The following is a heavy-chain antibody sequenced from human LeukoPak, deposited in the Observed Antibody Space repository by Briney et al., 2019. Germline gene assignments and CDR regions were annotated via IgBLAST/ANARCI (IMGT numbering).Heavy chain of an antibody. CDR1: GFTFSSYW. CDR3: ARDYYDSSGYYYYFDY. J-gene: IGHJ4*02. D-gene: IGHD3-22*01. V-gene: IGHV3-7*04. CDR2: IKQDGSEK. Sequence: GGSLRLSCAASGFTFSSYWMSWVRQAPGKGLERVANIKQDGSEKYYVDSVKGRFTISRDNAKNSLYLQMNSLRAEDTAVYYRARDYYDSSGYYYYFDYWGQGTLVTVSS.